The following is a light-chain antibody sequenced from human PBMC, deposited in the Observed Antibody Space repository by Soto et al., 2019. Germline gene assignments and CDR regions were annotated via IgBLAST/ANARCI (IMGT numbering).Light chain of an antibody. CDR2: DVS. Sequence: QSVLTQPRSVSGSPGQSVTISCTGTSSDIGSYNYISWYQQHPGKAPKLVIYDVSKRPSGVPDRFSGSKSGNTVFLTISGLQAEDEADYSCCSYAGRDTYVVFGGGTKVTVL. J-gene: IGLJ2*01. CDR3: CSYAGRDTYVV. CDR1: SSDIGSYNY. V-gene: IGLV2-11*01.